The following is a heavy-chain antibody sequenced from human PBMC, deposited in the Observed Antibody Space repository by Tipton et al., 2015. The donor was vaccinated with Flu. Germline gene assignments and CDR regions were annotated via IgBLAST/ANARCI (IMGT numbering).Heavy chain of an antibody. V-gene: IGHV4-39*01. CDR3: ATWRFDS. CDR2: ICYSVST. CDR1: GGSISSSTYY. J-gene: IGHJ4*02. Sequence: TLSLTCTVSGGSISSSTYYWGWIRQSPGKGLEWIGSICYSVSTNYNASLKNRVTISVDTSKNQFSLQLDSVTPEDTAVYYCATWRFDSWGRGTLVTVSS.